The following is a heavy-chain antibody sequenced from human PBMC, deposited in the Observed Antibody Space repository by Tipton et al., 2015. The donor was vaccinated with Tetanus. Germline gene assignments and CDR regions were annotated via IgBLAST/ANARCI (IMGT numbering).Heavy chain of an antibody. J-gene: IGHJ4*02. CDR3: ARRGGDFLTGYYDS. CDR1: GGSISSTDYY. V-gene: IGHV4-30-4*01. D-gene: IGHD3-9*01. Sequence: TLSLTCSVSGGSISSTDYYWSWIRQPPGKGLEWIGYMYHSGQAYYNSSLKSRVTISVDTSKNQFSLELNSVAAADTAVYYCARRGGDFLTGYYDSWGQGTLVTVSS. CDR2: MYHSGQA.